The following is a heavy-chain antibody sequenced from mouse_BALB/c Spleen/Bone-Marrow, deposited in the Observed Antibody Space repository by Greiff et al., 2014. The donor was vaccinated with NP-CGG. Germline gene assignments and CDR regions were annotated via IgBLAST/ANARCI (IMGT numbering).Heavy chain of an antibody. CDR1: GFTFSRSG. D-gene: IGHD2-4*01. CDR3: ARARSTMITTGAMDY. V-gene: IGHV5-17*02. CDR2: ISSGSSTI. Sequence: EVQGVESGGGLVQPGGSRKLSCAASGFTFSRSGMHWVRQAPEKGLEWVAYISSGSSTIYYADTMKGRFTISRDNPKNTPFLQMTSLRSEDTAMYYCARARSTMITTGAMDYWGQGTSVTVSS. J-gene: IGHJ4*01.